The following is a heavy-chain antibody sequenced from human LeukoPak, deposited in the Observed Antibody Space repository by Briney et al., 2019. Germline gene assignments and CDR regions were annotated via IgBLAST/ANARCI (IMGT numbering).Heavy chain of an antibody. V-gene: IGHV1-18*01. CDR3: ARGGSSGWRTPNDDY. J-gene: IGHJ4*02. CDR1: GYTFTSYG. Sequence: ASVKVSCKASGYTFTSYGISWVRQAPGQGLEWMGWISAYNGNTDYAQKLQGRVTMTTDTSTTTAYMELRSLRSDDTAVYYCARGGSSGWRTPNDDYWGQGTLVTVSS. CDR2: ISAYNGNT. D-gene: IGHD6-19*01.